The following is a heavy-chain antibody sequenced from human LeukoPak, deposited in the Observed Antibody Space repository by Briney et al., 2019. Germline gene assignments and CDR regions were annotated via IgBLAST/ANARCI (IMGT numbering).Heavy chain of an antibody. J-gene: IGHJ4*02. V-gene: IGHV4-34*01. CDR2: INHSGST. CDR1: GGSFSGYY. CDR3: ASRSRGYSYGLSLTTNY. Sequence: SETLSLTCAVYGGSFSGYYWSWTRQPPGKGLEWIGEINHSGSTNYNPSLKSRVTISVDTSKNQFSLKLSSVTAADTAVYYCASRSRGYSYGLSLTTNYWGQGTLVTVSS. D-gene: IGHD5-18*01.